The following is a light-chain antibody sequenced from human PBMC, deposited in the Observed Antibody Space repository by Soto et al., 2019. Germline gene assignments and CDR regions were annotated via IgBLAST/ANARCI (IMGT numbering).Light chain of an antibody. Sequence: QSALTQPASVPGSPGQSITISCTGTSSDVGGYNYVSWYQQHPGKAPKLMIYDVSNRPSGVSNRFSGSKSGNTASLTISGLQAEDEADYYCSSYASSGTRVFGTGTKVTVL. CDR2: DVS. J-gene: IGLJ1*01. CDR3: SSYASSGTRV. CDR1: SSDVGGYNY. V-gene: IGLV2-14*01.